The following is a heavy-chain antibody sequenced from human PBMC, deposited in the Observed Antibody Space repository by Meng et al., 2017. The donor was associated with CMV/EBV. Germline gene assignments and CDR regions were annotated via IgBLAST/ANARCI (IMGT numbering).Heavy chain of an antibody. CDR3: ASQGLNDYYDAGMGAFDI. D-gene: IGHD3-10*01. J-gene: IGHJ3*02. Sequence: GESLKISCKGSGYSFTSYWIGWVRQMPGKGLEWMGIIYPGDSDTRYSPSFQGQVTISADKSISTAYLQWSSLKASDTAMYYCASQGLNDYYDAGMGAFDIWGQGTMVTVS. CDR1: GYSFTSYW. V-gene: IGHV5-51*01. CDR2: IYPGDSDT.